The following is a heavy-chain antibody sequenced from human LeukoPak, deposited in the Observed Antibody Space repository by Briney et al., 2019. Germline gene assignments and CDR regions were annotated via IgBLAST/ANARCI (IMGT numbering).Heavy chain of an antibody. V-gene: IGHV3-48*03. J-gene: IGHJ4*02. Sequence: GGSLRLSCEASGFSFSSYEMNWVRQAPGRGLEWSSYISSSGNTVFYADSVKGRFTISRDNAKSSLYLQMNSLRAEDTGVYYCARLGYCSTGACYSLDHWGQGTLVTVSS. CDR2: ISSSGNTV. CDR1: GFSFSSYE. D-gene: IGHD2-15*01. CDR3: ARLGYCSTGACYSLDH.